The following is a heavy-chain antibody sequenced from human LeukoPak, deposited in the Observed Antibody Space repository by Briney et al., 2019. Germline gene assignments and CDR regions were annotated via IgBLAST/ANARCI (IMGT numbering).Heavy chain of an antibody. D-gene: IGHD6-13*01. CDR1: GYPFSAYY. CDR3: AREGSSPTVSQYYFDY. Sequence: ASVKVSCKASGYPFSAYYMHWVRQAPGQGFEWMGWINSNLGDTSYAQKFQGRVTMTRDTSISTAYMELSRLTPDDTAMYYCAREGSSPTVSQYYFDYWGQGTLVTVSS. J-gene: IGHJ4*02. V-gene: IGHV1-2*02. CDR2: INSNLGDT.